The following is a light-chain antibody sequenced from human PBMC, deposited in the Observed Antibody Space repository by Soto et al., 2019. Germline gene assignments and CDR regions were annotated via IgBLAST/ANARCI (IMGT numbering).Light chain of an antibody. CDR1: NSDVANYDY. CDR2: EVT. J-gene: IGLJ1*01. CDR3: KSYAGSNTYV. Sequence: QSALTQPASVSGSPGQSITLSCTGANSDVANYDYVSWYRQYPGLAPQVIISEVTNRPSVISDRFSGSKSANTAYLTISGLQAEDEADYYCKSYAGSNTYVFGSGTKLTVL. V-gene: IGLV2-14*01.